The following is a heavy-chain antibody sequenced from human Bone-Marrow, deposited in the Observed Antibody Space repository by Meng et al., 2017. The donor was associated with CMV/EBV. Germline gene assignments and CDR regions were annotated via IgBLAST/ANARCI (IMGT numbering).Heavy chain of an antibody. J-gene: IGHJ5*02. Sequence: ASVKVSCKASGYIFTSYDINWVRQAPGQGLEWMGNINPKSGATTYARKFRGRVAMTRDTSLTTAYMELNRLTSDDTATYYCARSLEYSSLFGIDPWGQGTLVTVSS. CDR2: INPKSGAT. CDR1: GYIFTSYD. CDR3: ARSLEYSSLFGIDP. V-gene: IGHV1-2*02. D-gene: IGHD2/OR15-2a*01.